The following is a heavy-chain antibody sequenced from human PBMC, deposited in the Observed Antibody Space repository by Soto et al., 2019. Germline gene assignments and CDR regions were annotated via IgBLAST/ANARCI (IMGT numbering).Heavy chain of an antibody. J-gene: IGHJ4*02. Sequence: LRLSCSASGFTFSIYTMHWVRQAPGKGLEYVSAINSNGDSAYYADSVKGRFTISRDNSRNTLYLQVSSLRPDDTAVYYCVRFGASRAFDYWGQGTLVTVSS. CDR1: GFTFSIYT. D-gene: IGHD3-3*01. V-gene: IGHV3-64D*06. CDR2: INSNGDSA. CDR3: VRFGASRAFDY.